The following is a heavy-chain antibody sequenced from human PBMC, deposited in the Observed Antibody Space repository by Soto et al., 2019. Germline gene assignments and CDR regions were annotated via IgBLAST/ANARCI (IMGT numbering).Heavy chain of an antibody. CDR2: ISYDESNK. CDR1: GFTFSSYA. CDR3: ARSDIVATAAFDY. Sequence: RGSLRLSCAASGFTFSSYAMHWVRQAPGKGLEWVAVISYDESNKYYADSVKGRFTISRDNSKNTLYLQMNSLRAEDTAVYYCARSDIVATAAFDYWGQGPLLIVSS. J-gene: IGHJ4*02. D-gene: IGHD5-12*01. V-gene: IGHV3-30-3*01.